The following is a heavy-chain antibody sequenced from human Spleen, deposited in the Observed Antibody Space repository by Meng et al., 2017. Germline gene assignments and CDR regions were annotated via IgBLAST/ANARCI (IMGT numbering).Heavy chain of an antibody. V-gene: IGHV3-9*01. D-gene: IGHD3-22*01. CDR2: ISWNGDSI. Sequence: SLKISCAASGFTFDDYAMHWVRQAPGKGLEWVAGISWNGDSIGYADSVKGRFTISRDNAKNSLYLRMNSLRAEDTAVYYCARGGNQDYYYDSSGAQIDYWGQGTLVTSPQ. CDR3: ARGGNQDYYYDSSGAQIDY. J-gene: IGHJ4*02. CDR1: GFTFDDYA.